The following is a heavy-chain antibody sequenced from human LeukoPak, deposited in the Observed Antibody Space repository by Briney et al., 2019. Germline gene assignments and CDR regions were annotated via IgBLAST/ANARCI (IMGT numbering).Heavy chain of an antibody. V-gene: IGHV3-30*14. CDR3: ARVDCRSTSCSPFDY. J-gene: IGHJ4*02. CDR1: GFTFSTFS. CDR2: ILYDGSTQ. D-gene: IGHD2-2*01. Sequence: GGSLRLSCAASGFTFSTFSMHWVRQAPGKGLEWVAVILYDGSTQYYADSVRGRFIASRDNSKDTLYLQMNSLRVEDTAVYYCARVDCRSTSCSPFDYWGQGTLVTVSS.